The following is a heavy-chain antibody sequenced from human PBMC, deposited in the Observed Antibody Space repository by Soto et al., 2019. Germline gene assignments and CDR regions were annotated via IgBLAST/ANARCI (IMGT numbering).Heavy chain of an antibody. V-gene: IGHV4-61*01. Sequence: QVQLQESGPGLLKPSETLSLTCSVSGGSVSGSSHYWNWIRQTPGKGLAWIGYIDYSGRTNYSPSLKSRVTISVDTSKTQFSLKLSSVTAADTAVYYCARGGTSSRRAVAGYFHYWGQGTQVTVSS. CDR1: GGSVSGSSHY. D-gene: IGHD1-7*01. J-gene: IGHJ1*01. CDR2: IDYSGRT. CDR3: ARGGTSSRRAVAGYFHY.